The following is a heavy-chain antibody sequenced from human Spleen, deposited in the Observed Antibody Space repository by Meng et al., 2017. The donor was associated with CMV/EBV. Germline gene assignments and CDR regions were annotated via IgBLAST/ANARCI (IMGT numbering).Heavy chain of an antibody. CDR3: AREEINCGGDCYVY. Sequence: GESLKISCAASGFTVSSNEMSWVRQAPGKGLEWVSSISSSKSYIHYGDSVKGRFIISRDDAENSVYLQMNSLTDEDTALYYCAREEINCGGDCYVYWGQGTLVTSPQ. CDR1: GFTVSSNE. D-gene: IGHD2-21*01. V-gene: IGHV3-21*01. CDR2: ISSSKSYI. J-gene: IGHJ4*02.